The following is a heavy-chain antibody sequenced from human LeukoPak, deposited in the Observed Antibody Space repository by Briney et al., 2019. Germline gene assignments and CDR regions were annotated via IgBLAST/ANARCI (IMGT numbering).Heavy chain of an antibody. D-gene: IGHD6-13*01. CDR1: GGSIASYY. J-gene: IGHJ5*02. V-gene: IGHV4-4*07. CDR3: ARGGKGEAPPPKYSSSWYPFRSRANWFDP. Sequence: SETLSLTYTVSGGSIASYYWSWIRQPAGKGLEWIGRIYTSGSTNYNPSLTSRGTMSVDTSNNQFSLKLSSVTAADTAVYYCARGGKGEAPPPKYSSSWYPFRSRANWFDPWGQGTLVTVSS. CDR2: IYTSGST.